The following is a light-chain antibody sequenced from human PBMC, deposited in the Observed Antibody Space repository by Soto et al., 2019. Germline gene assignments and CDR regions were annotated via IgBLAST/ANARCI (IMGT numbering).Light chain of an antibody. J-gene: IGKJ3*01. CDR2: DAS. CDR3: QQRSNWPPFFT. CDR1: QSVSSY. V-gene: IGKV3-11*01. Sequence: EIVLTQSPATLSLSPGERATLSCRASQSVSSYLAWYQQKPGQAPRLLIYDASNRATGIPARFSGSGSGTDFTLTISSLEPEDFAVYYCQQRSNWPPFFTFGPGTKWISN.